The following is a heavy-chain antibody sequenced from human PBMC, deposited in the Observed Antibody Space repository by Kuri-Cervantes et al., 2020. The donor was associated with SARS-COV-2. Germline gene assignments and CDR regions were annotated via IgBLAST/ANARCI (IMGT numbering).Heavy chain of an antibody. J-gene: IGHJ4*02. CDR1: GFTFDDYA. V-gene: IGHV3-9*01. CDR2: ISWNSGSI. D-gene: IGHD6-13*01. CDR3: AKDPGIAPQLPDY. Sequence: GGSLRLSCAASGFTFDDYAMHWVRQAPGKGLEWVSGISWNSGSIGYADSVKGRFTISRDNSKNTLYLQMNSLRAEDTAVYYCAKDPGIAPQLPDYWGQGTLVTVSS.